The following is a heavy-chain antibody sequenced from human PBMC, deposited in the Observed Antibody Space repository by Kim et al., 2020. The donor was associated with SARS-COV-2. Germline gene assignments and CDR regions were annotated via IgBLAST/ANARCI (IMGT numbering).Heavy chain of an antibody. CDR3: AREGEKSSGWYSYYYYGMDV. D-gene: IGHD6-19*01. J-gene: IGHJ6*02. V-gene: IGHV3-66*01. Sequence: RFPISRDNSKNTLYLQMNSLRAEDTAVYYCAREGEKSSGWYSYYYYGMDVWGQGTTVTVSS.